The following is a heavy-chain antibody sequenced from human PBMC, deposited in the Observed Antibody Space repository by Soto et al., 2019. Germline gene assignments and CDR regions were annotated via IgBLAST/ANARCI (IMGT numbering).Heavy chain of an antibody. D-gene: IGHD3-16*01. CDR3: TNVFEN. Sequence: PGGSLRLSCAASEVTLSNHWMHWVRQAPGKGLVWVSRIDDGSGTSYADSVKGRFTVSRDNAKNTLYLQMNSLRAEDTAVYYCTNVFENWGQGTLVTVSS. V-gene: IGHV3-74*01. J-gene: IGHJ4*02. CDR1: EVTLSNHW. CDR2: IDDGSGT.